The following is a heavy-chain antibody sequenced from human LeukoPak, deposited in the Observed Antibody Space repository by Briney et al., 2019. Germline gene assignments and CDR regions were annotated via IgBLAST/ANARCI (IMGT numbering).Heavy chain of an antibody. D-gene: IGHD2-8*01. CDR2: INPSGGST. CDR3: ARGPLLYSPLRYYYMDV. Sequence: EASVKVSCKAPGYTFTSYYMHWVRQAPGQGRGWMGLINPSGGSTSYAQKFQGRVTMTRDMSTRTVYMELSSLRSDDTAVYYCARGPLLYSPLRYYYMDVWGKGTTVTVSS. J-gene: IGHJ6*03. CDR1: GYTFTSYY. V-gene: IGHV1-46*01.